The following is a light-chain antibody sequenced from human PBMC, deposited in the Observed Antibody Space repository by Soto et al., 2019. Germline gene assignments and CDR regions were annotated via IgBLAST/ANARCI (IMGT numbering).Light chain of an antibody. CDR3: TSYTSISTYV. Sequence: QSVLTQPRSVSGSPGQSVAISCTGTSSDVGGYNYVSWFQHHPGKAPKLLIYDVTQRPAGVSDRFSGSKSGNTASLTISGLQAEDEADYYCTSYTSISTYVFGTGTKVTVL. J-gene: IGLJ1*01. V-gene: IGLV2-11*01. CDR1: SSDVGGYNY. CDR2: DVT.